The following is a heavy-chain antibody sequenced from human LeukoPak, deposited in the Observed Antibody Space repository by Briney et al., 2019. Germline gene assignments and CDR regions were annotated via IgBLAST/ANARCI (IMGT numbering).Heavy chain of an antibody. CDR3: ARGDRVVFWSAGQDRVGYLFDY. J-gene: IGHJ4*02. Sequence: ASVKVSCKASGYTFTGYYMHWVRQAPGQGLEWMGWINPNSGGTNYAQKFQGRVTMTRDTSISTAYMELSRLRSDDTAVYYCARGDRVVFWSAGQDRVGYLFDYWGQGTLVTVSS. D-gene: IGHD3-3*01. CDR2: INPNSGGT. V-gene: IGHV1-2*02. CDR1: GYTFTGYY.